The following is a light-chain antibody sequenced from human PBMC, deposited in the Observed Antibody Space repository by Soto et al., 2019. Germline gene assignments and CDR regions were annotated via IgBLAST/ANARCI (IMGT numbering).Light chain of an antibody. V-gene: IGLV1-47*02. CDR2: SNN. CDR3: SAWDDSRSGMV. Sequence: QSVLTQPPSASGTPGQRVTISCSGSSSNIGSNYVYWYQQLPGTATKLLIYSNNQRPSWVPVRFSCSKSGTSASLAISWVRSEDEDEDYCSAWDDSRSGMVFGGGTKVTVL. CDR1: SSNIGSNY. J-gene: IGLJ2*01.